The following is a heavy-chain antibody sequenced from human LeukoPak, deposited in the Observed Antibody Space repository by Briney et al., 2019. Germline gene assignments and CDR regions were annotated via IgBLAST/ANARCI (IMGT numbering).Heavy chain of an antibody. CDR1: GYTFTDYY. J-gene: IGHJ4*02. D-gene: IGHD2-15*01. V-gene: IGHV1-2*02. Sequence: ASVKVSCKTSGYTFTDYYMHWVRQAPGQGLEWMGWINPYSGGTNYAQKFQGRLTMTRDTSISTAYVELSSLRSDDTAVYYCARGYLGYCSGGSCYPDYWGQGTLVTVSS. CDR2: INPYSGGT. CDR3: ARGYLGYCSGGSCYPDY.